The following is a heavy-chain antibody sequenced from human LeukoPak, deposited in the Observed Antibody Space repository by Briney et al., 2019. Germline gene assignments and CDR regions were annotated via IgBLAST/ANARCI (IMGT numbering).Heavy chain of an antibody. CDR2: IYYSGST. J-gene: IGHJ6*02. CDR1: GGXISSYY. CDR3: ARAGAVADPYYYYGMDV. V-gene: IGHV4-59*01. Sequence: SETLSLTCTVSGGXISSYYWSWIRQPPGKGQEWLGYIYYSGSTNYNPSLKSRVTISVDTSKNQFSLKLSSVTAADTAVYYCARAGAVADPYYYYGMDVWGQGTTVTVSS. D-gene: IGHD6-19*01.